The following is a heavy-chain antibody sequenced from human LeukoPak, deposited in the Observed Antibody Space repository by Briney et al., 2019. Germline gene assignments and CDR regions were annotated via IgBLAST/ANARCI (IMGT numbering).Heavy chain of an antibody. Sequence: KPGASVKVSCKASGYTFTGYYMHWVRQAPGQGLEWMGWINPNSGGTNYAQKFQGRVTMTRDTSISTAYMELSRLRSDDTAVYYCARDGYNAPTDAFDIWGQGTMVTVSS. CDR2: INPNSGGT. D-gene: IGHD5-24*01. V-gene: IGHV1-2*02. J-gene: IGHJ3*02. CDR3: ARDGYNAPTDAFDI. CDR1: GYTFTGYY.